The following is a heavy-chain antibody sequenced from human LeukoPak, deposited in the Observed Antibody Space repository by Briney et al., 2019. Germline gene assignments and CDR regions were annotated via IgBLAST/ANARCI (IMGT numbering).Heavy chain of an antibody. CDR1: TDSTNTYY. J-gene: IGHJ4*02. Sequence: SETLSLTCSVSTDSTNTYYWSWTRQSPGKGLEWIGHIYHSGSTDYNPSFKSRVTISIDMSKKEFSLKLTSVTVADTAMYYCVRLRWELLAPYFDHWGQGAVVIVSS. D-gene: IGHD2-15*01. CDR3: VRLRWELLAPYFDH. V-gene: IGHV4-59*01. CDR2: IYHSGST.